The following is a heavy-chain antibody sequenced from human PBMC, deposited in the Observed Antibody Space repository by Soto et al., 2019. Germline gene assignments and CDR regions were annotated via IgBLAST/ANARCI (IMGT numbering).Heavy chain of an antibody. D-gene: IGHD3-16*02. Sequence: GGSLRLSCAASGFTFSSYAMSWVRQAPGKGLEWVSAISGSGGSTYYADSVKGRFTISRDNSKNTLYLQMNSLRAEDTAVYYCAKVATFGGVIALKHFDYWGQGTLVTVSS. J-gene: IGHJ4*02. CDR1: GFTFSSYA. CDR2: ISGSGGST. CDR3: AKVATFGGVIALKHFDY. V-gene: IGHV3-23*01.